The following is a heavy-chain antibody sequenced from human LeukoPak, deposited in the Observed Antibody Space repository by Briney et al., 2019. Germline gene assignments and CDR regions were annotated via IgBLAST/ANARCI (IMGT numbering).Heavy chain of an antibody. CDR1: GFTFDDYA. Sequence: GRSLRLSCAASGFTFDDYAMHWVRQAPGKGQEWVSGISWNSGSIGYADSVKGRFTISRDNAKNSLYLQMNSLRAEDTALYYCAKDNYGGNSYYFDYWGQGTLVTVSS. CDR3: AKDNYGGNSYYFDY. D-gene: IGHD4-23*01. J-gene: IGHJ4*02. CDR2: ISWNSGSI. V-gene: IGHV3-9*01.